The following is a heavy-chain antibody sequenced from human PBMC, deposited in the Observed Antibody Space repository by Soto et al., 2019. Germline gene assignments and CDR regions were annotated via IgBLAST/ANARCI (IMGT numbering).Heavy chain of an antibody. D-gene: IGHD5-18*01. CDR3: ARSGSKYGANAFDI. Sequence: SETLSLTCTVSGGSISGYYLNWIRQPPGKGLEYIGHTYYIGTTNYNPSLKSRATISVDTSKNQFSLKLTSVTAADTAVYFCARSGSKYGANAFDIWDQGTMVTV. V-gene: IGHV4-59*01. CDR1: GGSISGYY. J-gene: IGHJ3*02. CDR2: TYYIGTT.